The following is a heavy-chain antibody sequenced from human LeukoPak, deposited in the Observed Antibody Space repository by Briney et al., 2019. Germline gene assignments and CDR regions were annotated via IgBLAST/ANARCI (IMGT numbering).Heavy chain of an antibody. V-gene: IGHV1-46*01. Sequence: ASVKVSCKASGYSFTSYYMHWVRQAPGQGLEWMGILNPSGGSTIYSQKFQGRVTLTRDTSTSTVYMDLSSLTSEDTAVYYCVRREGTWFDPWGQGTLVTVSS. CDR3: VRREGTWFDP. D-gene: IGHD1-26*01. CDR2: LNPSGGST. J-gene: IGHJ5*02. CDR1: GYSFTSYY.